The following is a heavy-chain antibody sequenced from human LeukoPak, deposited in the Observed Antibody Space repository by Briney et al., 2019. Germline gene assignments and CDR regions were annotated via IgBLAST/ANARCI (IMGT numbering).Heavy chain of an antibody. CDR1: GFTFSTYS. J-gene: IGHJ4*02. D-gene: IGHD3-9*01. CDR3: ASVMEVGIWLFDY. V-gene: IGHV3-21*01. Sequence: GGSLSLSCAASGFTFSTYSMNWVRQPPGKALEWVSSLSSSGNSMYYPASVKGRFTISRDNAKNSLYLQMHSLRAEDTAVYYCASVMEVGIWLFDYWGQGTLVTVSS. CDR2: LSSSGNSM.